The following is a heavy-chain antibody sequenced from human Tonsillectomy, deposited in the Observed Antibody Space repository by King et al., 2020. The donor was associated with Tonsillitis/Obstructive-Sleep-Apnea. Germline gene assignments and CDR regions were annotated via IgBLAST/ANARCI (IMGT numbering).Heavy chain of an antibody. D-gene: IGHD1-1*01. Sequence: QLVQSGAEVKKSGASVKVSCKASGYTFTRYYIHWVRQAPGQGLEWMGIINPSGGSTSYAQKFQGRVTMTRDTSTSTVYMELSSLRSEDTAVYYCARDWAPPPKNCLPDYWGQGTLVTVSS. V-gene: IGHV1-46*01. CDR3: ARDWAPPPKNCLPDY. J-gene: IGHJ4*02. CDR2: INPSGGST. CDR1: GYTFTRYY.